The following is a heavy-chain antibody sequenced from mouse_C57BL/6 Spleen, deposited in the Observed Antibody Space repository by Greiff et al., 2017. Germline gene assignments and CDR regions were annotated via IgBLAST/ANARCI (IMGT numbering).Heavy chain of an antibody. D-gene: IGHD1-1*01. CDR3: ARHSVYYYGSSYFDY. J-gene: IGHJ2*01. V-gene: IGHV5-6*01. CDR1: GFTFSSYG. Sequence: VQLKESGGDLVKPGGSLKLSCAASGFTFSSYGMSWVRQTPDKRLEWVATISSGGSYTYYPDSVKGRFTISRDNAKNTLYLQMSSLKSEDTAMYYCARHSVYYYGSSYFDYWGQGTTLTVSS. CDR2: ISSGGSYT.